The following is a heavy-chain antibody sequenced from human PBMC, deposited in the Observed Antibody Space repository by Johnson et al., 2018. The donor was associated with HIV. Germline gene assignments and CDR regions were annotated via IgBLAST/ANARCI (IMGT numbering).Heavy chain of an antibody. D-gene: IGHD1-14*01. J-gene: IGHJ3*02. CDR3: AKCPSVSTGDAFDT. Sequence: EQLVESGGGLVKPGGSLRLSCAASGFTFDDYGMSWVRQAPGKGLEWVSGINLNGGSTGYADSVKGRFTISRDNFKNTLYMQMNSLRAEDTAVYYCAKCPSVSTGDAFDTWGQGTMVTVPS. CDR1: GFTFDDYG. CDR2: INLNGGST. V-gene: IGHV3-20*04.